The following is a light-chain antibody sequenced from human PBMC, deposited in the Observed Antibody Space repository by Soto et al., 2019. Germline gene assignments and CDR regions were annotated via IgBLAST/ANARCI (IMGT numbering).Light chain of an antibody. CDR1: TGAVTSGHY. V-gene: IGLV7-46*01. CDR3: LLSYRGVGV. Sequence: QAVVTQEPSLTVSPGGTVTLTCGSNTGAVTSGHYPYWFQQKPGQAPRTLIYDTSNKHSWTPARFSGSLLGGKAALTLSGAQPEDEADYYCLLSYRGVGVFGGGTKLTGL. CDR2: DTS. J-gene: IGLJ2*01.